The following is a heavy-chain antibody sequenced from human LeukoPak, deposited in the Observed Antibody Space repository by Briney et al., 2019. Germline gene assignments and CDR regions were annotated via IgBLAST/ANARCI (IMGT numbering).Heavy chain of an antibody. CDR3: ARARDCSGGSCYSGAFDI. V-gene: IGHV4-39*07. CDR1: GGSIRSSDYY. Sequence: PSETLSLTCTVSGGSIRSSDYYWGWIRQPPGKGLEWIGSIYHTGSTYYNPSLRSRVTVSVDTHKNQFSLKVTSLTAADTAVYYCARARDCSGGSCYSGAFDIWGQGTMVTVSS. CDR2: IYHTGST. J-gene: IGHJ3*02. D-gene: IGHD2-15*01.